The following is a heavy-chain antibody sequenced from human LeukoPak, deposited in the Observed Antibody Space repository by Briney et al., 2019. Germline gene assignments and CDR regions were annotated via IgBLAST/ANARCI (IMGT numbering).Heavy chain of an antibody. CDR1: GFTFSSYW. CDR2: IKQDGSEK. D-gene: IGHD1-1*01. CDR3: AREGVLNWFDP. V-gene: IGHV3-7*01. J-gene: IGHJ5*02. Sequence: GGSLRLSCAASGFTFSSYWMSWVRQAPGKGLEWVANIKQDGSEKYYVDPVKGRFTISRDNAKNSLYLQMNSLRAEDTAVYYCAREGVLNWFDPWGQGTLVTVSS.